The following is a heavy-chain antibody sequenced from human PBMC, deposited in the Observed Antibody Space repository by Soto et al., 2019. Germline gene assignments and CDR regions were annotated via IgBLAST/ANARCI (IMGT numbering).Heavy chain of an antibody. CDR2: ISSSGGST. Sequence: GGSLRLSCADSGFTFSNYAMNWVRQAPGKGLEWVSGISSSGGSTYYADSVKGRFTISRDNSKNTLYLQMNSLRGEDTALYYCAKAFCTGTSCYLLHYWGQGTLVPVSS. CDR3: AKAFCTGTSCYLLHY. V-gene: IGHV3-23*01. J-gene: IGHJ4*02. CDR1: GFTFSNYA. D-gene: IGHD2-2*01.